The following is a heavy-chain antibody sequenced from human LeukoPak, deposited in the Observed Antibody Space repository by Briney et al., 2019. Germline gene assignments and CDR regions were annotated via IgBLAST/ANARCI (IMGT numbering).Heavy chain of an antibody. V-gene: IGHV1-2*02. D-gene: IGHD6-6*01. J-gene: IGHJ4*02. Sequence: ASVKVSCKASGYTFTGCYMHWVRQAPGQGLEWMGWINPNSGGTNYAQKFQGRVTMTRDTSISTAYMELSRLRSDDTAVYYCAREDRGEYSSPPDYWGQGTLVTVFS. CDR2: INPNSGGT. CDR3: AREDRGEYSSPPDY. CDR1: GYTFTGCY.